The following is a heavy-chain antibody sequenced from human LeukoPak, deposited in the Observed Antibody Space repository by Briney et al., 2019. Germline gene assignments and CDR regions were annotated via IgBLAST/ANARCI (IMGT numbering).Heavy chain of an antibody. CDR1: GFTFSLYG. Sequence: GRSLRLSCAASGFTFSLYGMHWVRQAPGKGLEWVALISNDGSKTYYADSVKGRFTISRENSKNTVYLQVSSLRADDTAVYYCAKDSRGANFFGDFDYWGQGTLVTVSS. CDR3: AKDSRGANFFGDFDY. V-gene: IGHV3-33*06. J-gene: IGHJ4*02. CDR2: ISNDGSKT. D-gene: IGHD3-10*01.